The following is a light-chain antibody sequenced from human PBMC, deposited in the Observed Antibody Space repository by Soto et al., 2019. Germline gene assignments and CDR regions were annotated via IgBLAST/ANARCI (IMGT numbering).Light chain of an antibody. CDR3: QQYNRYSYT. CDR1: QSINTW. V-gene: IGKV1-5*03. CDR2: MAS. Sequence: DIQMTQSPSTLSASVGDRVTITCRASQSINTWLAWYQQKPGKAPKLLIYMASSLEGGVPSRFSGSGSGTEFTLTISSLQPDEFATYYCQQYNRYSYTFGQGTKLEIK. J-gene: IGKJ2*01.